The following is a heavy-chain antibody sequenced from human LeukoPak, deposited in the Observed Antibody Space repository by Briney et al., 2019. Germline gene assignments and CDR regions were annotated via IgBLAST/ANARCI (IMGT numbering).Heavy chain of an antibody. CDR2: IIPIFGTA. J-gene: IGHJ5*02. Sequence: ASVKVSCKASGGTFSSYAISWVRQAPGQGLEWMGGIIPIFGTANYAQKFQGRVTITADESTSTAYMELSSLRSEDTAVYYCARGHTYYYDSSGYLYNWFDPWGQGTLVTVSS. CDR1: GGTFSSYA. V-gene: IGHV1-69*13. CDR3: ARGHTYYYDSSGYLYNWFDP. D-gene: IGHD3-22*01.